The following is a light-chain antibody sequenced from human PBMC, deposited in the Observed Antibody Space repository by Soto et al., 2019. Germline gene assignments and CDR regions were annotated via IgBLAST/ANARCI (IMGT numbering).Light chain of an antibody. V-gene: IGLV1-40*01. CDR3: AAWDDSLSGPV. Sequence: QSVLTQPPSMSGAPGQRVVIPCTGSSSNIGADYDVFWYQQLPGTAPKLLIYASTNRPSDVPDRFSGYKSGTSASLAITGLQPEDGADYYCAAWDDSLSGPVFGGGTKLTVL. CDR2: AST. J-gene: IGLJ2*01. CDR1: SSNIGADYD.